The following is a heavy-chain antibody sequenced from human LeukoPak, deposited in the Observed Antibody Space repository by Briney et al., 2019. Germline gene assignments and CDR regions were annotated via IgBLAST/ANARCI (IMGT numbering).Heavy chain of an antibody. CDR3: SRDRYYYDSSGYSHQLDY. CDR1: GGSISSYY. CDR2: IYTSGST. V-gene: IGHV4-4*07. D-gene: IGHD3-22*01. Sequence: SETLSLTCTVSGGSISSYYWSWIRQPAGKGLEWIGRIYTSGSTNYNPSLKSRVTMSVDTSKNQFSLKLSSVTAADTAVYYCSRDRYYYDSSGYSHQLDYWGQGTLVTVSS. J-gene: IGHJ4*02.